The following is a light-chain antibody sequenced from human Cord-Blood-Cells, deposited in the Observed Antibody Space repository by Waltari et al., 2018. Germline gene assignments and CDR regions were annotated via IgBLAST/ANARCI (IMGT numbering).Light chain of an antibody. CDR1: SSDGGGYNY. CDR3: SSYAGSNNLV. J-gene: IGLJ2*01. V-gene: IGLV2-8*01. Sequence: QSALTQPPSASGSPGQSVTISCTGTSSDGGGYNYVSWYQQHPGKAPNLRIYEVSKRPSGVPDRFSGSKSGNAASLTVSGLQAEDEADYYCSSYAGSNNLVFGGGTKLTVL. CDR2: EVS.